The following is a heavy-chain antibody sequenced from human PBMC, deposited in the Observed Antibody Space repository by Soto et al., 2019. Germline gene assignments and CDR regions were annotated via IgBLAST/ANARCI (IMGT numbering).Heavy chain of an antibody. Sequence: SVKVCCKASGFTFTSSAVQWVRQARGQRLEWIGWIVVGSGNTNYAQKFQERVTITRDMSTSTAYMELSSLRSEDTAVYYCAAVAYSGSPDAFDIWGQGTMVTV. CDR3: AAVAYSGSPDAFDI. CDR1: GFTFTSSA. J-gene: IGHJ3*02. D-gene: IGHD1-26*01. CDR2: IVVGSGNT. V-gene: IGHV1-58*01.